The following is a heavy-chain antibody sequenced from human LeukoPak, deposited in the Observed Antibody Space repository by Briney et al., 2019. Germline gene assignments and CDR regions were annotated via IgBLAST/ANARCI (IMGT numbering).Heavy chain of an antibody. CDR2: IQTTGST. J-gene: IGHJ4*02. D-gene: IGHD5-24*01. Sequence: SETLSLTCTVSGGSISSKRWSWIRRPAGKGLEWIGRIQTTGSTNYNPTLESRVIMSVDTSKNQLSLKLTSVTAADTAIFYCAGQPRMASYFDLWGQGILVTVSS. V-gene: IGHV4-4*07. CDR1: GGSISSKR. CDR3: AGQPRMASYFDL.